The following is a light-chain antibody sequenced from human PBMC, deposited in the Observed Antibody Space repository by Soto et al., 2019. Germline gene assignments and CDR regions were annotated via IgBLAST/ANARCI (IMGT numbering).Light chain of an antibody. V-gene: IGKV1-5*01. Sequence: QLTQSPSTLSASVGDRVTITCRASQNIGKWLAWYQQKPGKAPNLLIYAASNLQSGVPSRFSGSGSGTDFTLTISSLQPEDFAVYFCHQDFNLPWTFGQGTKVDIK. CDR2: AAS. J-gene: IGKJ1*01. CDR3: HQDFNLPWT. CDR1: QNIGKW.